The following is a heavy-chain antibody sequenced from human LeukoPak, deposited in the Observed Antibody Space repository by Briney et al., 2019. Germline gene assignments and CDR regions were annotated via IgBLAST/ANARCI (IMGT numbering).Heavy chain of an antibody. CDR1: GFTFSSYS. D-gene: IGHD3-16*01. J-gene: IGHJ4*02. CDR3: ARPHQDYVWGSPDY. CDR2: ISSGSRSI. Sequence: AGGSLRLSCAASGFTFSSYSMNWVRQAPGKGLEWVSYISSGSRSIYYADSVKGRFTISRDNAKNSLYLQMNSLRDEDTAVYYCARPHQDYVWGSPDYWGQGTLVTVSS. V-gene: IGHV3-48*02.